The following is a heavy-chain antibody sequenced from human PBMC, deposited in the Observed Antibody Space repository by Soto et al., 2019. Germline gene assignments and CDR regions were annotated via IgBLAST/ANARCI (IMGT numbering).Heavy chain of an antibody. D-gene: IGHD5-12*01. CDR1: GFTVSSNY. Sequence: PGGSLRLSCAASGFTVSSNYMTWVRQAPGKGLEWVSFIYSGGRTYYADSVTGRFTISRDNSKNTLHLQMNSLRAEDAAVYYCAEDSSGYGIDYWGQGTQVTVSS. CDR2: IYSGGRT. CDR3: AEDSSGYGIDY. J-gene: IGHJ4*02. V-gene: IGHV3-66*01.